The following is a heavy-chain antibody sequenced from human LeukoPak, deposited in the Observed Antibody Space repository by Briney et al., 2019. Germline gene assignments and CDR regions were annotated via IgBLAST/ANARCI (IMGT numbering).Heavy chain of an antibody. CDR1: GFTFSSYS. CDR3: ARGADFGVVIDHDAFDI. V-gene: IGHV3-21*01. J-gene: IGHJ3*02. D-gene: IGHD3-3*01. Sequence: GGSLRLSCAASGFTFSSYSMNWVRQAPGKGLEWVSSISSSSSYIYYADSVKGRFTISRDNAKNSLYLQMNSLRAEDTAVYYCARGADFGVVIDHDAFDIWGQGTMVTVSS. CDR2: ISSSSSYI.